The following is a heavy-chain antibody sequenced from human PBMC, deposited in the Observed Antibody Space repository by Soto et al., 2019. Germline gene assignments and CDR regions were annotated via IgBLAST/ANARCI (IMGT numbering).Heavy chain of an antibody. D-gene: IGHD2-2*01. CDR1: GFSFDEYA. CDR3: AKLGYCGSTTCYEYYYYGMDV. CDR2: ISWDSGSI. J-gene: IGHJ6*02. Sequence: GGSLRLSCAASGFSFDEYAMHWVRQGPGKGLEWVSSISWDSGSIDYADSVKGRFTISRDNAMNSLYLQMNSLRVEDTALYFCAKLGYCGSTTCYEYYYYGMDVWGQGTTVTVSS. V-gene: IGHV3-9*01.